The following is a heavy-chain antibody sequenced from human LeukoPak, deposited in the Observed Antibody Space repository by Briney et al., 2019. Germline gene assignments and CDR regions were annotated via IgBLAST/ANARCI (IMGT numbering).Heavy chain of an antibody. Sequence: GGSVKVSCKASGGTFSSYAISWVRQAPGQGLEWMGGIIAIFGTANYAQKFQGRVTITADESTSTAYMELSSLRSEDTAVYYCASYYGSGSYHRDYYYGMDVWGKGTRSPSPQ. CDR2: IIAIFGTA. J-gene: IGHJ6*04. CDR3: ASYYGSGSYHRDYYYGMDV. D-gene: IGHD3-10*01. CDR1: GGTFSSYA. V-gene: IGHV1-69*01.